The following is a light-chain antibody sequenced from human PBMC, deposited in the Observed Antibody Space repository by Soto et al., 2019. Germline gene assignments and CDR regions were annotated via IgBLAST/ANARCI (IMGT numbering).Light chain of an antibody. CDR1: QNVSSSY. CDR2: GAS. CDR3: QQYGSSPIT. Sequence: EIVLTQSPGTLSLSPGERATLSCRASQNVSSSYLAWYQQKPGQAPGLLIYGASSKTTGIPDRFSGGGSGTDFTLTISRLEPEDFAVYYCQQYGSSPITFGLGTRLEIK. J-gene: IGKJ5*01. V-gene: IGKV3-20*01.